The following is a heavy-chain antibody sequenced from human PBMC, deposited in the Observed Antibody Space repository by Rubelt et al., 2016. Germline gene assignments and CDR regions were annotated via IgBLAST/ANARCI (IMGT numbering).Heavy chain of an antibody. CDR2: ISAYNGNT. Sequence: QVQLVQSGAEVKKPGASVKVSCKASGYTFTSYGISWVRQAPGQGLVWMGWISAYNGNTNYAQKLQGSVTMTQDTATSTGYMELRSLRSDDTAVYYCARGSGDRSYYGSGSLNYWGQGTLVTVSS. D-gene: IGHD3-10*01. CDR1: GYTFTSYG. CDR3: ARGSGDRSYYGSGSLNY. J-gene: IGHJ4*02. V-gene: IGHV1-18*01.